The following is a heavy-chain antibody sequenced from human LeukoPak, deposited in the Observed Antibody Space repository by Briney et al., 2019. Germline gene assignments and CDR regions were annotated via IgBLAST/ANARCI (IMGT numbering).Heavy chain of an antibody. V-gene: IGHV3-48*03. D-gene: IGHD5-18*01. CDR1: GFTFSTYE. CDR3: ARLGSYGYVDY. CDR2: ISSSGSTI. J-gene: IGHJ4*02. Sequence: PGGSLRLSCAASGFTFSTYEMNWVRQAPGKGLEWVSYISSSGSTIYYADSVKGRFTISRDNSKNTLYLQMSSLRAEDTAVYYCARLGSYGYVDYWGQGTLVTVSS.